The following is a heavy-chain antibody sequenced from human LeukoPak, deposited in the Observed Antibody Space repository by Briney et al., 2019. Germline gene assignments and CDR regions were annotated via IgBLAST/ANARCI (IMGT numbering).Heavy chain of an antibody. D-gene: IGHD4-17*01. V-gene: IGHV4-59*01. Sequence: SETLSLTCTVSGGSISSYYWSWIRQPPGKGLEWIGYIYYSGSTDYNPSLKSRVTISVDTSKNQFSLKLSSVTAADTAVYYCASGDDYGDYVFWGQGTLVTVSS. CDR2: IYYSGST. CDR3: ASGDDYGDYVF. J-gene: IGHJ4*02. CDR1: GGSISSYY.